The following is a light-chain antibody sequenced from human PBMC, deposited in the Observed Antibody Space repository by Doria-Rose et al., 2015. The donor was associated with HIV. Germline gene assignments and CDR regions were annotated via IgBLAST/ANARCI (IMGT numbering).Light chain of an antibody. CDR1: QSFSSTY. J-gene: IGKJ1*01. Sequence: DILLTQSPGTLSLSPGVRATLSCRASQSFSSTYLAWYQQKPGQAPSLLIYDGSTRATGISDRFSASGSGTDFTLTINRLEPEDFALYYCHQYGTSWTFGQGTKVEI. CDR2: DGS. V-gene: IGKV3-20*01. CDR3: HQYGTSWT.